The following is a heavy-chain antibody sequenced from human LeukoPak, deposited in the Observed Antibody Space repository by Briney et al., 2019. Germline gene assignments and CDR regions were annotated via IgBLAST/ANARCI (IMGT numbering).Heavy chain of an antibody. Sequence: PGGSLRLSCAVAGVSLSRYWMRWVRQAPGKGLEWVASIKEDGSEKYYADSVKGRFTISRDNAKNSLNLQMNSLRAEDTAVYYCTPTYYYDSSGWSYWSQGTLVTVSS. CDR1: GVSLSRYW. J-gene: IGHJ4*02. CDR3: TPTYYYDSSGWSY. CDR2: IKEDGSEK. V-gene: IGHV3-7*03. D-gene: IGHD3-22*01.